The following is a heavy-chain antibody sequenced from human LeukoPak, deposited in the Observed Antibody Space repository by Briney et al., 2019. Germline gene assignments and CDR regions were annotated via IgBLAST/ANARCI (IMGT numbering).Heavy chain of an antibody. Sequence: ASVKVSCKASGYTLTNYAMHWVRQAPGQRLEWMGWINAGNGNTKYSQKFQGRVTITRDTSASTAYMELSSLRSEDTAVYYCARDHGSSKEDDAFDIWGQGTMVTVSS. D-gene: IGHD6-13*01. CDR2: INAGNGNT. CDR3: ARDHGSSKEDDAFDI. J-gene: IGHJ3*02. V-gene: IGHV1-3*01. CDR1: GYTLTNYA.